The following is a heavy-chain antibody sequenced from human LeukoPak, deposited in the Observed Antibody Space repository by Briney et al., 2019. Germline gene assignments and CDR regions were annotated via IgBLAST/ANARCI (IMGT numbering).Heavy chain of an antibody. CDR3: VKDVGRNYYYGMDV. V-gene: IGHV3-48*01. J-gene: IGHJ6*02. CDR2: ISSRGSTI. CDR1: GFIFNNYA. Sequence: PGGSLRLSCEASGFIFNNYAMSWVRQAPGKGLEWVSYISSRGSTIYYADSVKGRFTVSRDNAKNSLYLQMNSLRAEDTALYYCVKDVGRNYYYGMDVWGQGTTVTVSS.